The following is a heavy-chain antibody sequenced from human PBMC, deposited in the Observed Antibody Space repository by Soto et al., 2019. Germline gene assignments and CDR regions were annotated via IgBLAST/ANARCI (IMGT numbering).Heavy chain of an antibody. V-gene: IGHV4-31*03. CDR3: YLLETTYYGMDV. Sequence: PSETLSLTCTVSGGSISSGGYYWSWIRQHPGKGLEWIGYIYYSGSTYYNPSLKSRVTISVDTSKNQFSLKLSSVTAADTAVYYCYLLETTYYGMDVWGQGTTVTVSS. J-gene: IGHJ6*02. D-gene: IGHD2-15*01. CDR2: IYYSGST. CDR1: GGSISSGGYY.